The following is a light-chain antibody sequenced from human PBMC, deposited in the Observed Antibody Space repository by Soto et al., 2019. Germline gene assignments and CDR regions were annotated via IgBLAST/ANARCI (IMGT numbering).Light chain of an antibody. Sequence: DIVMTHSPESLAVSLGERATVNCKSSQSVLYSSNNKNYLAWYQQKPGHPPKLLIYGAFTRESGVPDRFSGSESGTDITLTISSLQVNDVAVYYCQEYDSTPWTFGQGNKVEIK. V-gene: IGKV4-1*01. CDR1: QSVLYSSNNKNY. J-gene: IGKJ1*01. CDR2: GAF. CDR3: QEYDSTPWT.